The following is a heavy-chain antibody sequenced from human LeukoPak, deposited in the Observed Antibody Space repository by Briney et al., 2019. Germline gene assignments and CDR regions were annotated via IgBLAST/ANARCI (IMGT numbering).Heavy chain of an antibody. CDR2: ITRSAETT. D-gene: IGHD3-10*01. V-gene: IGHV3-11*04. Sequence: GGSLRLSCAASGFTFSDYYMSWIRQAPGKGLEWVAFITRSAETTYYADSMKGRFTISRDNSKNTVYLQMNSLRPEDTAVYYCARALTLFRGVPNLDYWGQGTLVTVSS. J-gene: IGHJ4*02. CDR3: ARALTLFRGVPNLDY. CDR1: GFTFSDYY.